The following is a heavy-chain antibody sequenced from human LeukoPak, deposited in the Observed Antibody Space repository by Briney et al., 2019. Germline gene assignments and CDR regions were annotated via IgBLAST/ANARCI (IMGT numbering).Heavy chain of an antibody. V-gene: IGHV3-74*01. Sequence: PGGXLRLSCAASGFTFSSYWMHWVRQAPGKGLMWVSRINSDGSTTNYADSVKGGFTISRDKAKKTLYLQMNSLRVEDTAVYYCTRINYGWGQGTLVTVSS. CDR1: GFTFSSYW. J-gene: IGHJ4*02. D-gene: IGHD3-16*01. CDR2: INSDGSTT. CDR3: TRINYG.